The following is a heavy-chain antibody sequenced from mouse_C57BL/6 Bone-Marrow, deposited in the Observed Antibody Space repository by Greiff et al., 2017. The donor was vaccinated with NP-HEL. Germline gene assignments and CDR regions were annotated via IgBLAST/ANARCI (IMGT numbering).Heavy chain of an antibody. CDR3: TGYDYGTY. CDR1: GFNIKDDY. CDR2: IDPENGDT. V-gene: IGHV14-4*01. J-gene: IGHJ3*01. D-gene: IGHD2-4*01. Sequence: VQLQQSGAELVRPGASVKLSCTASGFNIKDDYMHWVKQRPEQGLEWIGWIDPENGDTEYASKFQGKATITADTSSNTAYLQLSSLTSEDTAVYYCTGYDYGTYWGQGTLVTVSA.